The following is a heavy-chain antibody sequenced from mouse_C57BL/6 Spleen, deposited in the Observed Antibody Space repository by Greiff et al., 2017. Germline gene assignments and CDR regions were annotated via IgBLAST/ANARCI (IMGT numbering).Heavy chain of an antibody. Sequence: EVQVEESGGGLVQPGGSMKLSCVASGFTFSNYWMNWVRQSPEKGLEWVAQIRLKSDNYATHYAESVKGRFTISRDDSKSSVYLQMNNSKAEDAEIYYCTGGGWEFAYWGQGTLVTVSA. CDR1: GFTFSNYW. D-gene: IGHD4-1*01. J-gene: IGHJ3*01. CDR3: TGGGWEFAY. V-gene: IGHV6-3*01. CDR2: IRLKSDNYAT.